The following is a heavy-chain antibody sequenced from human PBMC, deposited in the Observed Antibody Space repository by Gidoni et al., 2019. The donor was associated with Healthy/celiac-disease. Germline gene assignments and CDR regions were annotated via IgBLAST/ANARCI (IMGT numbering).Heavy chain of an antibody. CDR2: IDPSDSYT. J-gene: IGHJ4*02. Sequence: EVQLVQSGAEVKQPGESLRISCKGSGYSFTSYWISWVRQMPGKGLEWMGRIDPSDSYTNYSPSFQGHVTISADKSISTAYLQWSSLKASDTAMYYCARRVRVIREMATIEEFDYWGQGTLVTVSS. D-gene: IGHD5-12*01. V-gene: IGHV5-10-1*01. CDR1: GYSFTSYW. CDR3: ARRVRVIREMATIEEFDY.